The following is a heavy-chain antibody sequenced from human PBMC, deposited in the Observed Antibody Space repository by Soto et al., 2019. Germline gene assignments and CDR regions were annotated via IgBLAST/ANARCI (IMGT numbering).Heavy chain of an antibody. CDR3: ARSGRLGVEYFFYGMDV. Sequence: QVQLVQSGAEVKKPGSSVKVSCKASGGTFSSYAISWVRQAPGQRLEWMGGIIPIFGTANYAQKFQGRVTITADEAKSTAYVDLRRVRCGDTGVYYCARSGRLGVEYFFYGMDVWGQGTTVTVSS. V-gene: IGHV1-69*01. CDR1: GGTFSSYA. D-gene: IGHD3-10*01. CDR2: IIPIFGTA. J-gene: IGHJ6*02.